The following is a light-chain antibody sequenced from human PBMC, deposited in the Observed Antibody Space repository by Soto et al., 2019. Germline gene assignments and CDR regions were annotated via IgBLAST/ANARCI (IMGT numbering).Light chain of an antibody. CDR2: EVS. J-gene: IGLJ3*02. Sequence: QSALTQPASVSGSPGQSITISCTGTSSDVGVYNYVSWYQQHPGKAPKLMIYEVSNRPSGVSNRFSGFKSGNTASLTISGLQAEDEADYYCSSYTTSSTWVFGGGTKVTVL. CDR3: SSYTTSSTWV. V-gene: IGLV2-14*01. CDR1: SSDVGVYNY.